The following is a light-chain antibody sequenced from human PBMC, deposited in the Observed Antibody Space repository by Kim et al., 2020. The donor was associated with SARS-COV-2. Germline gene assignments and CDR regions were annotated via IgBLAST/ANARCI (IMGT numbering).Light chain of an antibody. Sequence: SPGERATLSCMASQSVSSNLAWYQQKPGQAPRLLIYGASTRATGIPARFSGSGSGTEFTLTISSLQSEDFAVYYCQQYNNWPPITFGGGTKVDIK. CDR2: GAS. J-gene: IGKJ4*01. CDR1: QSVSSN. V-gene: IGKV3-15*01. CDR3: QQYNNWPPIT.